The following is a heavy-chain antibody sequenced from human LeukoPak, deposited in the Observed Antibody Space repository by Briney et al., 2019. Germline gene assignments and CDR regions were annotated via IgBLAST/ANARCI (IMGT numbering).Heavy chain of an antibody. V-gene: IGHV4-59*01. CDR1: GGTIRSYY. D-gene: IGHD2-2*01. J-gene: IGHJ4*02. CDR3: ARCPSSSRNAWRE. Sequence: SSETLSLTCTVSGGTIRSYYWSWIRQPPGKGLEWIGNIYYSGSTNVHPSLKSRVTISVDTSKNQLSLNLSSVTAADTAVYYCARCPSSSRNAWREWGQGTLVTVSS. CDR2: IYYSGST.